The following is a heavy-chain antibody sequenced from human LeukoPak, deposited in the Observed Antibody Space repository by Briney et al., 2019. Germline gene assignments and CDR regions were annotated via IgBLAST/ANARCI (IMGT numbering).Heavy chain of an antibody. CDR2: ISWNSGSI. CDR3: AKEGSVDTAMVGWFDP. D-gene: IGHD5-18*01. CDR1: GFTFDDYA. Sequence: GGSLRLSCAASGFTFDDYAMHRVRQAPGKGLEWVSGISWNSGSIGYADSVKGRFTISRDNSKNSLYLQMNSLRAEDTAVYYCAKEGSVDTAMVGWFDPWGQGTLVTVSS. J-gene: IGHJ5*02. V-gene: IGHV3-9*01.